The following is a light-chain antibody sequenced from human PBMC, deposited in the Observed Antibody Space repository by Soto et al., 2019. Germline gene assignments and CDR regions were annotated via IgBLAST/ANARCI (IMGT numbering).Light chain of an antibody. CDR1: QGVGIT. Sequence: EIVMTQSPATLSVSPGEGVTLSCRASQGVGITLACYQQKPGQTPRLLIYNAFTRATGIPARFSGSGSGTEFTLTISSLQSEDSAVYYCQRYNDWPLTFGRGTKVEVK. V-gene: IGKV3-15*01. CDR3: QRYNDWPLT. CDR2: NAF. J-gene: IGKJ4*01.